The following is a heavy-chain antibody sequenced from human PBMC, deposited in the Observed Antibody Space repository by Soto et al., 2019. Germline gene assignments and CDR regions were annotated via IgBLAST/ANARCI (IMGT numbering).Heavy chain of an antibody. CDR3: GRINYYDIGGYPFDS. CDR2: IYFRGTT. CDR1: GGSISSYY. D-gene: IGHD3-22*01. Sequence: SETLSLTCTVSGGSISSYYWSWIRQPPGKGLEWIGYIYFRGTTNYNPSLKSRVTMSADTSKNQFSLKLNSVTAADTAVYYCGRINYYDIGGYPFDSGGQGMMATVS. V-gene: IGHV4-59*01. J-gene: IGHJ4*02.